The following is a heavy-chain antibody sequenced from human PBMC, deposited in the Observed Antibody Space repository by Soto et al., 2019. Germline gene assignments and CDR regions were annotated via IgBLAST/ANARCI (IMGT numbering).Heavy chain of an antibody. V-gene: IGHV1-18*01. CDR3: AREGIQLWLGYFDY. D-gene: IGHD5-18*01. CDR1: GYTFTSYG. Sequence: ASVKVSCKVSGYTFTSYGISWVRQAPGQGLEWMGWISAYNGNTNYAQKLQGRVTMTTDTSTSTAYMELRSLRSDDTAVYYCAREGIQLWLGYFDYWGQGTLVTVSS. J-gene: IGHJ4*02. CDR2: ISAYNGNT.